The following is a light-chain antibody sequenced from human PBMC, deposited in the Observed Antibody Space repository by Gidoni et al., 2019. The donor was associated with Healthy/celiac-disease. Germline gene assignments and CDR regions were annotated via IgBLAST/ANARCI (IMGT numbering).Light chain of an antibody. J-gene: IGKJ2*04. V-gene: IGKV1-39*01. Sequence: IQMTQSPSSLSASVGDRVTITYRASQSISSYLNWYQQKPGKAPKLLIYAASSLQSGVPSRFSGSGSGTDFTLTISSLQPEDFATYYCQQSYSTPCSFGQGTKLEIK. CDR2: AAS. CDR1: QSISSY. CDR3: QQSYSTPCS.